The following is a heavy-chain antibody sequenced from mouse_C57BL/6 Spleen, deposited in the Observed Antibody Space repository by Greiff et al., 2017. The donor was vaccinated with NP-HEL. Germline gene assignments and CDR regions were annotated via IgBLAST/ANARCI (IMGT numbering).Heavy chain of an antibody. CDR2: INPNNGGT. CDR3: ARDYGSSYHWYFDV. CDR1: GYTFTDYY. Sequence: EVQLQQSGPDLVKPGASVKISCKASGYTFTDYYMNWVNQSHGKSLEWIGDINPNNGGTSYNQKFKGKATLTVDKSSSTAYMELRSLTSEDSAGYYCARDYGSSYHWYFDVWGTGTTVTVSS. V-gene: IGHV1-26*01. J-gene: IGHJ1*03. D-gene: IGHD1-1*01.